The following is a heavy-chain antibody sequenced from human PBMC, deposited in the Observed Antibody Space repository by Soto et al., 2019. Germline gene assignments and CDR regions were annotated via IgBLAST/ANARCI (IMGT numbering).Heavy chain of an antibody. D-gene: IGHD5-18*01. J-gene: IGHJ4*02. CDR1: GFTFSTYS. CDR2: ISSSSSYI. V-gene: IGHV3-21*01. Sequence: EVQLVESGGGLVKPGGSLRLSCAASGFTFSTYSSNWVRQAPGKVLEWVPSISSSSSYIYYADTVKGRFTISRNNAKNSLYLPMNSLRAEDTAVSYCARDQPGYSYGYGLGYWGQGTLVTVSS. CDR3: ARDQPGYSYGYGLGY.